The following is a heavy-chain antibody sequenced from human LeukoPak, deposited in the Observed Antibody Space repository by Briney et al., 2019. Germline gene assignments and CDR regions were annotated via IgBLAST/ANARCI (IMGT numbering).Heavy chain of an antibody. Sequence: SETLSLTRSVSGGPISSYQWGWVPQPPGKGLEWIGYIYYSGSTNYNTSLKSRVTISVDPSKNQFSLELSSVTAADTAVYYWEREGSGNYVEYWGQGTLVTVS. CDR3: EREGSGNYVEY. CDR2: IYYSGST. J-gene: IGHJ4*02. V-gene: IGHV4-59*01. CDR1: GGPISSYQ. D-gene: IGHD1-26*01.